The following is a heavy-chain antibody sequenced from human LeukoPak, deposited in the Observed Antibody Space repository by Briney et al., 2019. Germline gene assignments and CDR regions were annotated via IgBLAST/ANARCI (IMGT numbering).Heavy chain of an antibody. J-gene: IGHJ4*02. CDR2: LWFDGTNK. CDR1: GFTFSSYG. Sequence: GGSLRLSCAASGFTFSSYGMHWVRQAPGKGLEWVAVLWFDGTNKYYADSVKGRFTISRDNSKNTLYLQMNSLRAEDTAVYYCVRDQGSGYRLTEYWGQGALVTVSS. V-gene: IGHV3-33*01. D-gene: IGHD5-12*01. CDR3: VRDQGSGYRLTEY.